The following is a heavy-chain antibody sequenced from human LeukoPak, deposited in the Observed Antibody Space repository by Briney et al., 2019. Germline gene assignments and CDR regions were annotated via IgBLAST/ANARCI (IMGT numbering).Heavy chain of an antibody. CDR2: MYSGSST. CDR3: VRATSSLAFDI. CDR1: GFRVSSDY. J-gene: IGHJ3*02. V-gene: IGHV3-53*05. D-gene: IGHD1-1*01. Sequence: GGSLRLSCGASGFRVSSDYINWFRQAPGKGLEWVSVMYSGSSTYYADSVEGRFTISRDTSKNTLHLHMNNLRPEDTAVYYCVRATSSLAFDIWGQGTKVTVSS.